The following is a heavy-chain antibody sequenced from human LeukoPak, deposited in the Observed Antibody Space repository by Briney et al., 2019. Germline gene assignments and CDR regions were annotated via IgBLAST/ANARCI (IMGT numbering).Heavy chain of an antibody. CDR2: ISGGGKSR. Sequence: GGSLRLSCAASGFTFSSYDMSWVRQAPGKGLEWVSVISGGGKSRYYAESVKGRFTISRDNSKSTLYLQMNSLRAEDTAVYYYAKDRHAPGRYCSSITCFPFDLWGQGTLVTVSS. V-gene: IGHV3-23*01. D-gene: IGHD2-2*01. CDR1: GFTFSSYD. J-gene: IGHJ5*02. CDR3: AKDRHAPGRYCSSITCFPFDL.